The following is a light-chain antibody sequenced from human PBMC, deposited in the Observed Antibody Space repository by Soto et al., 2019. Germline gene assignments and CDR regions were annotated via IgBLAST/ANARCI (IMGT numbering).Light chain of an antibody. CDR3: QQYDSSPEWT. J-gene: IGKJ1*01. CDR2: GAS. Sequence: EIVLTQSPGTLSLSLGERATLSCWASQSVGSSYLAWYQQKPGQAPRLLISGASTRATGIPDRFSGSGSGTDFTLTISRLEPEDFAVYYCQQYDSSPEWTFGQGTKVDIK. CDR1: QSVGSSY. V-gene: IGKV3-20*01.